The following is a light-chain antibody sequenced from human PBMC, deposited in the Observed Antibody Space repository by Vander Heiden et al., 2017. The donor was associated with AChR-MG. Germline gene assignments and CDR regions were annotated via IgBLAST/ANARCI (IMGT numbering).Light chain of an antibody. Sequence: QFALTQPAALSALLGQATIISCTGATSVVNLFSWYQHPPDKAPKLLIYDVSERPPWVSARFSASRSGNTASLTISGLQADDEANYDCCSYGPTIIPWIFGGGTKLTVL. CDR3: CSYGPTIIPWI. CDR2: DVS. CDR1: TSVVNL. V-gene: IGLV2-23*02. J-gene: IGLJ2*01.